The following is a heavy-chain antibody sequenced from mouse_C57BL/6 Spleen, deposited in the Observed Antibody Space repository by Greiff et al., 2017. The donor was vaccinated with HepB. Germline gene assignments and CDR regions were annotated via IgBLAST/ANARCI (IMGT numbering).Heavy chain of an antibody. D-gene: IGHD1-1*01. CDR1: GYSITSGYY. V-gene: IGHV3-6*01. Sequence: EVKLMESGPGLVKPSQSLSLTCSVTGYSITSGYYWNWIRQFPGNKLEWMGYISYDGSNNYNPSLKNRISITRDTSKNQFFLKLNSVTTEDTATYYCARDYGSSFYWYFDVWGTGTTVTVSS. CDR3: ARDYGSSFYWYFDV. CDR2: ISYDGSN. J-gene: IGHJ1*03.